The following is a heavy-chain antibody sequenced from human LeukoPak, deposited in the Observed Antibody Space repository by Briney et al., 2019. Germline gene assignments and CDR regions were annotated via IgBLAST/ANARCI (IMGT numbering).Heavy chain of an antibody. CDR3: AKDPYDFWSGLAPNNWFDP. V-gene: IGHV3-30-3*01. J-gene: IGHJ5*02. CDR1: GFTFSSYA. D-gene: IGHD3-3*01. Sequence: HPGRSLRLSCAASGFTFSSYAMHWVRQAPGKGLEWVAVISYDGSNKYYADSVKGRFTISRDNSKNTLYLQMNSLRAEDTAVYYCAKDPYDFWSGLAPNNWFDPWGQGTLVTVSS. CDR2: ISYDGSNK.